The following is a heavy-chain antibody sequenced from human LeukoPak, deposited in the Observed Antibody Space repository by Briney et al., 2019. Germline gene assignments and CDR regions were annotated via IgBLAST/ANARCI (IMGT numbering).Heavy chain of an antibody. D-gene: IGHD2-15*01. V-gene: IGHV4-34*01. J-gene: IGHJ4*02. CDR3: ARGSSSGEDIAVVVAALPYFDY. CDR1: GGSFSGYY. CDR2: INHSGST. Sequence: SETLSLTCAVYGGSFSGYYWSWIRQPPGKGLEWIGEINHSGSTNYNPSLKSRVTISVDTSKNQFSLKLSSVTAADTAVYYCARGSSSGEDIAVVVAALPYFDYWGQGTLVTVSS.